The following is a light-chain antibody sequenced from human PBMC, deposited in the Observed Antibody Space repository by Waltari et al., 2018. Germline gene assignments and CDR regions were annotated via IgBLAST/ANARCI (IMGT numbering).Light chain of an antibody. V-gene: IGKV1-39*01. CDR1: QYISTY. CDR2: AAS. J-gene: IGKJ1*01. CDR3: QKSYDTPRT. Sequence: DFQMTQSPSSLSASVGDRVTITCRASQYISTYLNWSQQKPGKGPKLLIYAASILQSGVPSRFSGSGSGTDFTFTISSLQLEDFATYYCQKSYDTPRTFGQGTKVEVK.